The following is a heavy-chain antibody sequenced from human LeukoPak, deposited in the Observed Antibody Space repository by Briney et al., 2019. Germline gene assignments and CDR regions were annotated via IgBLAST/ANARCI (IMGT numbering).Heavy chain of an antibody. D-gene: IGHD2-2*01. Sequence: SETLSLTCTVSGGSISSSSYYWGWIRQPPGKGLEWIGSIYYSGSTYYNPSLKSRVTISVDTSKNQFSLKLSSVTAADTAVYYCARGVVPAASPLFDYWGQGTLVTVSS. CDR2: IYYSGST. CDR1: GGSISSSSYY. V-gene: IGHV4-39*01. J-gene: IGHJ4*02. CDR3: ARGVVPAASPLFDY.